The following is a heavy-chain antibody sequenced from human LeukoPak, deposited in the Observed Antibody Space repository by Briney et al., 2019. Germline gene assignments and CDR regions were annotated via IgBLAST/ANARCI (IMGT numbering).Heavy chain of an antibody. D-gene: IGHD2-15*01. CDR3: AMVVVAATPIVNWFDP. Sequence: ASVKVSCKASGYTFTSYGISWVRQAPGQGLEWMGWISAYNGNTNYAQKLQGRVTMTTDTSTSTAYMELRSLRSDDTAVYYCAMVVVAATPIVNWFDPWGQGTLVTVSS. CDR1: GYTFTSYG. CDR2: ISAYNGNT. V-gene: IGHV1-18*01. J-gene: IGHJ5*02.